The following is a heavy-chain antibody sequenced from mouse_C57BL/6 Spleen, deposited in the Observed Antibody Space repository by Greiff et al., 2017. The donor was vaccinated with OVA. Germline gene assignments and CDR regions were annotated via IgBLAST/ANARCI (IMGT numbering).Heavy chain of an antibody. J-gene: IGHJ2*01. CDR1: GFTFSDYG. CDR2: ISNLAYSI. CDR3: ARRGYGSNYFDY. D-gene: IGHD1-1*01. Sequence: EVKLVESGGGLVQPGGSLKLSCAASGFTFSDYGMAWVRQAPRKGPGWVAFISNLAYSIYYADTVTGRFTISRENAKNTLYLEMSSLRSEDTAMYYCARRGYGSNYFDYWGQGTTLTVSS. V-gene: IGHV5-15*01.